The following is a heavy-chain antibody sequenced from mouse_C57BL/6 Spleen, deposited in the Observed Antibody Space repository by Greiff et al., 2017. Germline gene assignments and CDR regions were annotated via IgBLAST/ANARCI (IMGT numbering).Heavy chain of an antibody. CDR2: ILPGSGST. J-gene: IGHJ3*01. V-gene: IGHV1-9*01. CDR3: ARGIYYDYDGFAY. CDR1: GYTFTGYW. Sequence: QVQLQQSGAELMKPGASVKLSCKATGYTFTGYWIEWVKQSPGHGLEWIGEILPGSGSTNYNEKFKGKATFTADTSSNTAYMQLSILTTEDSAIYYCARGIYYDYDGFAYWGQGTLVTVSA. D-gene: IGHD2-4*01.